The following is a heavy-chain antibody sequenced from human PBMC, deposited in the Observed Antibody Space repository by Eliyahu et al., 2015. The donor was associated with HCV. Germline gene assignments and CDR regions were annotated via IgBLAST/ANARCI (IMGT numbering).Heavy chain of an antibody. CDR2: ISYDGXNK. Sequence: QVQLVESGGGVVQPGXSLRXXCXASGFTXXSYGMHWVRQAPGKGLEWVAVISYDGXNKYYADSVKGRFTISRDNSKNTLYLQMNSLRAEDTAVYYCAKDHIVGAIGTLDYWGQGTLVTVSS. V-gene: IGHV3-30*18. D-gene: IGHD1-26*01. CDR3: AKDHIVGAIGTLDY. CDR1: GFTXXSYG. J-gene: IGHJ4*02.